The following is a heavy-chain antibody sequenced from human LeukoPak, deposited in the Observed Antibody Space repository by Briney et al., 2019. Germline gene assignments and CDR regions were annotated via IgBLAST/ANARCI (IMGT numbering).Heavy chain of an antibody. V-gene: IGHV3-21*01. CDR2: ISTGGDYK. J-gene: IGHJ3*02. D-gene: IGHD2/OR15-2a*01. CDR3: AREDQENHDAFDI. Sequence: GGSLRLSCAASGFTFSRYAMNWVRQAPGKGLEWVSYISTGGDYKFYADSLKGRFTVSRDNAKNSLFLQMDSLRAEDTSVYYCAREDQENHDAFDIWGQGTMVTVSS. CDR1: GFTFSRYA.